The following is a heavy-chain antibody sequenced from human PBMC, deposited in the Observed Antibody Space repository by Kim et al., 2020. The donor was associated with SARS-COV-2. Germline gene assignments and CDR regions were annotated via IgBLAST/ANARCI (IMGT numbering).Heavy chain of an antibody. D-gene: IGHD3-10*01. CDR2: IYSGGST. Sequence: GGSLRLSCAASGFTVSSNYMSWVRQAPGKGLEWVSVIYSGGSTYYADSVKGRFTISRDNSKNTLYLQMNSLRAEDTAVYYCARVLDMGGGFGELLDAFDIWGQGTMVTVSS. J-gene: IGHJ3*02. V-gene: IGHV3-53*01. CDR1: GFTVSSNY. CDR3: ARVLDMGGGFGELLDAFDI.